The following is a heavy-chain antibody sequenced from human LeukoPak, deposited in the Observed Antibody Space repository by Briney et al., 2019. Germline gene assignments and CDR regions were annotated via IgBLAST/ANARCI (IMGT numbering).Heavy chain of an antibody. D-gene: IGHD3-22*01. CDR2: VSGPGTTT. J-gene: IGHJ4*02. V-gene: IGHV3-23*01. Sequence: GGSLRLSCEASGFTFINYAMNWVRQAPEKGLEWVSTVSGPGTTTYYADSVKGRITVSRDNSKNTVFLQMDSLRAEDTAVYYCATRRSGNYFATFDYWGQGILVTVSS. CDR1: GFTFINYA. CDR3: ATRRSGNYFATFDY.